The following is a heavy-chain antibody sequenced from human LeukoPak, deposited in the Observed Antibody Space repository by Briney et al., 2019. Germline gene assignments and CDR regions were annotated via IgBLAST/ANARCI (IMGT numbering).Heavy chain of an antibody. CDR3: ARDLLYYDTSAYYPPGAFDT. V-gene: IGHV4-31*03. Sequence: SQTLSLTCTVSGGSISSGDYYWNWIRQHPGKGLEWIGYIYYSGSTYCNPSLKSRVTISVDTSKNQFSLKLSSVTAADTAVYYCARDLLYYDTSAYYPPGAFDTWGQGTMVTVSS. CDR1: GGSISSGDYY. J-gene: IGHJ3*02. D-gene: IGHD3-22*01. CDR2: IYYSGST.